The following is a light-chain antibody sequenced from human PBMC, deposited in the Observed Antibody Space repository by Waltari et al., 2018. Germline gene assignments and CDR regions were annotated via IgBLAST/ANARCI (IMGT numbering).Light chain of an antibody. J-gene: IGKJ3*01. CDR2: RAS. CDR1: QGIGNT. V-gene: IGKV1-NL1*01. CDR3: QQGYSYPVT. Sequence: DIQMTQSPSSLSASVGDTVTITCQASQGIGNTLNWYQQKPGKAPKLLIYRASSLQTGIPSRFSGSGSGTDFTLTISSLKPEDFATYYCQQGYSYPVTFGPGTKLDIK.